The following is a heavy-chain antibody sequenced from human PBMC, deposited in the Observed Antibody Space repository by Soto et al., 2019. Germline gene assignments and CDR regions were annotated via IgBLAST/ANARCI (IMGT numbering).Heavy chain of an antibody. CDR3: TKGLGNYWYFDL. V-gene: IGHV3-23*01. Sequence: EVPLLESGGGLVQPGGSLRLSCAASGFTFSSYAMSWVRQAPGKGLEWVSSISGSGGRANYADSVKGRFTISRDNSKNTLYLQMDSLRAEDTAVYYCTKGLGNYWYFDLWGRGTLVTVSS. J-gene: IGHJ2*01. CDR1: GFTFSSYA. CDR2: ISGSGGRA. D-gene: IGHD7-27*01.